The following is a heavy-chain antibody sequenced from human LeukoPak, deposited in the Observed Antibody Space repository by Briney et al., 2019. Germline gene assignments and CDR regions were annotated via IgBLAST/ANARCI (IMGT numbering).Heavy chain of an antibody. Sequence: SETLSLTCTVSGGSISSSSYYWGWIRQPPGKGLEWIGSIYYSGSTYYNPSLKSRVTISVDTSKNQFSLKLSSVTAADTAVYYCAREGVGATFDYWGQGTLVTVSS. J-gene: IGHJ4*02. CDR1: GGSISSSSYY. D-gene: IGHD1-26*01. CDR2: IYYSGST. V-gene: IGHV4-39*07. CDR3: AREGVGATFDY.